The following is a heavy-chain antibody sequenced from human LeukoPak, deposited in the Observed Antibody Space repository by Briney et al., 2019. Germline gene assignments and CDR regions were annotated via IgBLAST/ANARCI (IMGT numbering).Heavy chain of an antibody. V-gene: IGHV4-34*01. Sequence: SETLSLTCAVYGGSFNTYFWGWLRQPPGQGLEWIGEASDGAGTDYNPSLKSRVTISVDASKNQLSLRLSSVTAADTAVYYCAREDCSGGSCPFDPWGQGTLVTVSS. J-gene: IGHJ5*02. CDR2: ASDGAGT. D-gene: IGHD2-15*01. CDR3: AREDCSGGSCPFDP. CDR1: GGSFNTYF.